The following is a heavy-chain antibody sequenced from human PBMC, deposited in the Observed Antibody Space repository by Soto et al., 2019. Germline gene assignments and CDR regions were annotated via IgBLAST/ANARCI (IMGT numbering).Heavy chain of an antibody. V-gene: IGHV1-18*01. J-gene: IGHJ6*02. CDR1: GYTFTSYG. Sequence: AAVXVSCKASGYTFTSYGISWVRQAPGQGLEWMGWISAYNGNTNYAQKLQGRVTMTTDTSTSTAYMELRSLRSDDTAVYYCARVWREYYDNGIYYYYYYGMDVWGQGTTVTVSS. D-gene: IGHD3-22*01. CDR2: ISAYNGNT. CDR3: ARVWREYYDNGIYYYYYYGMDV.